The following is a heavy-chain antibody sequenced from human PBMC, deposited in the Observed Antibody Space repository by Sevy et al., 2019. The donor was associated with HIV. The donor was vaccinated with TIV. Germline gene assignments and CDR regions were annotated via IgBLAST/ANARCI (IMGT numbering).Heavy chain of an antibody. CDR2: IKQDGSEK. CDR3: ARDPNPKDYDFWSGYYSYYFGMDV. D-gene: IGHD3-3*01. CDR1: GFTFSSYW. V-gene: IGHV3-7*01. J-gene: IGHJ6*02. Sequence: GGSLRLSCAASGFTFSSYWMSWVRQAPGKGLEWVANIKQDGSEKYYVYSVKGRFTISRDNAKNSLYLQMNSLRAEDTAVYYCARDPNPKDYDFWSGYYSYYFGMDVWGQGTTVTVSS.